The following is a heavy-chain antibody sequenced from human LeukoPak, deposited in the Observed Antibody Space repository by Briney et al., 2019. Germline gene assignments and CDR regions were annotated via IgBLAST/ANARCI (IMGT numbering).Heavy chain of an antibody. V-gene: IGHV3-30*03. CDR2: ISYDGSNK. CDR3: ATYHRPLLWFGELDAFDI. J-gene: IGHJ3*02. D-gene: IGHD3-10*01. Sequence: PGGSLRLSCAASGFTFSSYGMHWVRQAPGKGLEWVAVISYDGSNKYYADSVKGRFTISRDNSKNTLYLQMNSLRAEDTAVYYCATYHRPLLWFGELDAFDIWGQGTMVTVSS. CDR1: GFTFSSYG.